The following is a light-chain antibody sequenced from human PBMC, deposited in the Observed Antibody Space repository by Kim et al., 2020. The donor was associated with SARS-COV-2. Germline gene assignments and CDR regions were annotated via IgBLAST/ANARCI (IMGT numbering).Light chain of an antibody. V-gene: IGKV3D-15*01. CDR1: QSLNNN. J-gene: IGKJ2*01. CDR3: QQYNNWPPYT. CDR2: AAS. Sequence: EIVMTQSPATLSVSPGERATLSCRASQSLNNNLAWCQQNPGQAPRLLIYAASTRATGIPARFSGSGSGTEFTLTISSLQSEDFAVYYCQQYNNWPPYTFGQGTKLEI.